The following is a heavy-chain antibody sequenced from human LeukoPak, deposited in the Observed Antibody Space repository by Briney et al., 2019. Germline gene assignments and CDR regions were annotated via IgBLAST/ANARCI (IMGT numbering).Heavy chain of an antibody. Sequence: GGSLRLSCAASGFTFSSYGMHWVRQAPGKGLEWVSVIRDDGSNKYYADSVKGRFTISRDNSKNKLYLQMNSLRDEHTAVYYCAKDVSIAARYFDYWGQGTLVTVSS. V-gene: IGHV3-30*02. CDR3: AKDVSIAARYFDY. CDR1: GFTFSSYG. CDR2: IRDDGSNK. D-gene: IGHD6-6*01. J-gene: IGHJ4*02.